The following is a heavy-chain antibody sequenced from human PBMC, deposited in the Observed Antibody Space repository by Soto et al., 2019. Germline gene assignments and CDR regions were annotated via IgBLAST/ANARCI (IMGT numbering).Heavy chain of an antibody. D-gene: IGHD6-13*01. Sequence: ASVKVSCKVSGYTLTELSMHWVRQAPGKGLEWMGVFDPEDGETIYAQKFQGRVTMTEDTSTDTAYMELSSLRSEDTAVYYCATAAARSWEAFDIWGQGTMVTVSS. CDR2: FDPEDGET. CDR3: ATAAARSWEAFDI. CDR1: GYTLTELS. J-gene: IGHJ3*02. V-gene: IGHV1-24*01.